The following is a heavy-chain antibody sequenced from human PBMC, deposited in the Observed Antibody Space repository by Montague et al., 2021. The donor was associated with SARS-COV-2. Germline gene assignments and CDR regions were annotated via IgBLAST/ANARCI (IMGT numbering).Heavy chain of an antibody. J-gene: IGHJ6*02. CDR3: ARDFRSVVPAVLGVAFYYYFDMDV. V-gene: IGHV4-34*01. D-gene: IGHD2-2*01. Sequence: SETLSLTCAVYGGSFSGYYWSWIRQPPGKGLEWIGEINHSGSTNXXPSLKSRVTISVDTSKNQFSLKLSSVTAADTAVYFCARDFRSVVPAVLGVAFYYYFDMDVWGQGTTVTVSS. CDR1: GGSFSGYY. CDR2: INHSGST.